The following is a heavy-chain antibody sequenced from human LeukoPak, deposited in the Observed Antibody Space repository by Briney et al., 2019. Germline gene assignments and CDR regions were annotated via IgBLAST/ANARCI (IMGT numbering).Heavy chain of an antibody. V-gene: IGHV1-69*04. CDR2: IIPILGIA. Sequence: SVKVSCKASGGTFSSYAISWVRQAPGQGLEWMGRIIPILGIANYAQKFQGRVTITADRSTSTAYMELSSLRSEDTAVYYCARVRGFLDWYNWNDGGDWFDPWGQGTLVTVSS. CDR1: GGTFSSYA. J-gene: IGHJ5*02. D-gene: IGHD1-1*01. CDR3: ARVRGFLDWYNWNDGGDWFDP.